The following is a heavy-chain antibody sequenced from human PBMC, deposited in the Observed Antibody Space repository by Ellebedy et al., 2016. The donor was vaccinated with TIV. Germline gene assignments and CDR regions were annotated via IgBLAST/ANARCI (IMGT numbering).Heavy chain of an antibody. J-gene: IGHJ4*02. CDR2: IYHSGST. Sequence: GSLRLXXAVSGGSISSSNWWTWVRQPPGKGLQWIGEIYHSGSTNYNPSLKNRVSMSLDNSRNQFSLNLRSVTAADTAVYYCGRGERLGVDSWGQGTLVTVSS. V-gene: IGHV4-4*02. CDR3: GRGERLGVDS. CDR1: GGSISSSNW. D-gene: IGHD2-8*02.